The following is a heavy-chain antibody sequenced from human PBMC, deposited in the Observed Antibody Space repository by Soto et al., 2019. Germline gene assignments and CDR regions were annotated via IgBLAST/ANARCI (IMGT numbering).Heavy chain of an antibody. CDR3: TRGAGYCSSTSCLFDY. CDR1: GFTFGDYA. V-gene: IGHV3-49*03. D-gene: IGHD2-2*01. CDR2: IRSKAYGGTT. Sequence: GGSLRLSLTASGFTFGDYAMSWFSQDPGKGLEWVGFIRSKAYGGTTEYAASVKGRFTISRDDSKSIAYLQMNSLKTEDTAVYYCTRGAGYCSSTSCLFDYWGQGTLVTVSS. J-gene: IGHJ4*02.